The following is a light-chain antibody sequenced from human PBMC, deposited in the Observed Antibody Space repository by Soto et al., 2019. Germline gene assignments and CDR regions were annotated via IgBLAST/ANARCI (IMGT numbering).Light chain of an antibody. CDR1: QSVSSN. V-gene: IGKV3-15*01. J-gene: IGKJ1*01. CDR2: GAS. Sequence: EILMTQSPSTLSVSPGERATISCRASQSVSSNLAWYQQKPGQAPRLLIYGASTRATGIPSRFSGSGSGTEFTLTISSLQSEDFAVYYCQQYNNWPPWTFGQGTKVEIK. CDR3: QQYNNWPPWT.